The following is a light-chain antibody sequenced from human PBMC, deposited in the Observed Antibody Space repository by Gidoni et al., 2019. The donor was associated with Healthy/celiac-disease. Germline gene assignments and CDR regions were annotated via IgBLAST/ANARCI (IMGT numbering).Light chain of an antibody. V-gene: IGKV1-9*01. CDR2: AAS. CDR1: QGISSY. CDR3: QQLNSYPRT. Sequence: DIQLTQSPSFLSASVGDRVTITCRASQGISSYLAWSQQKPGKAPKLPIYAASTLQSGVPSRFSGSGSGAEFTLTISSLQPEDFATYCCQQLNSYPRTFGPGTKVDIK. J-gene: IGKJ3*01.